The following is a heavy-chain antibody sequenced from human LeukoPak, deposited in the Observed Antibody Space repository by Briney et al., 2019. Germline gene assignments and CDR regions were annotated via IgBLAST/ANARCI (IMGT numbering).Heavy chain of an antibody. CDR1: GGSFSGYY. V-gene: IGHV4-34*01. D-gene: IGHD4-17*01. Sequence: ASETLSLTCAVYGGSFSGYYWSWIRQPPGKGLEWIGEINHSGSTNYNPSLKSRVTISVDTSKNQFSLKLSSVTAADTAVYYCARATRGVTTVFNYWGQGTLVTVSS. J-gene: IGHJ4*02. CDR2: INHSGST. CDR3: ARATRGVTTVFNY.